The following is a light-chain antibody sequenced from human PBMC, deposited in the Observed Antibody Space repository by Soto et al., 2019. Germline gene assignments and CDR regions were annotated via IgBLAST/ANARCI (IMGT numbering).Light chain of an antibody. Sequence: EIVLTQSPGTLSLSPGERATLSCRASQSVNSNHLAWYQQKLGQASRLLIFGASSRATGVPDRFSGSGSGTDFPLTISRVAAEDFALYYCQQDGSSLTFGGGTKLEVK. J-gene: IGKJ4*01. CDR2: GAS. CDR1: QSVNSNH. V-gene: IGKV3-20*01. CDR3: QQDGSSLT.